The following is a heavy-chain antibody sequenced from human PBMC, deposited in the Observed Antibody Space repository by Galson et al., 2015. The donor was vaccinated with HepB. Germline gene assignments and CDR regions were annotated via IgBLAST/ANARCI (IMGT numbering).Heavy chain of an antibody. CDR2: ISGSGGST. CDR3: AKDNIAAAGSVDY. V-gene: IGHV3-23*01. CDR1: GFTFSSSA. D-gene: IGHD6-13*01. Sequence: SLRLSCAASGFTFSSSAMSWVRQAPGEGLEWVSAISGSGGSTYYADSVKGRFTISRDNSKNTLYLQMNSLRAEDRAVYYCAKDNIAAAGSVDYWGQGTLVTVSS. J-gene: IGHJ4*02.